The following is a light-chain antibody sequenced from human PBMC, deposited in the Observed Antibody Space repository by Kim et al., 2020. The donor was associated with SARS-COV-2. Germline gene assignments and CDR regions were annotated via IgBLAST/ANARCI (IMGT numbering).Light chain of an antibody. CDR2: GAV. V-gene: IGKV3-20*01. CDR1: QTISSRY. CDR3: QQYGSPWT. Sequence: EIVLTQSPDTLSLSPGERATLSCRASQTISSRYLAWFQQKRGKTPRLLIYGAVKRATGIPDRFSGSGSGTDFTLTISRLEPEDFAVYYCQQYGSPWTFGQGTKVDIK. J-gene: IGKJ1*01.